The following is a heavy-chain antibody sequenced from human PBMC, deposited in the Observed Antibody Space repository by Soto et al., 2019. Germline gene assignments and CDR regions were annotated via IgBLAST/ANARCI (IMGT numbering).Heavy chain of an antibody. Sequence: QVQLVESGGGVVQPGRSLRLSCAASGFTFSSYAMHWVRRAPGKGLEWMAVMSYDGSNKYYADSVKGRFTISRDNSKNTLEREMNSLRPADTALDDCARDGGAYWGQGTLVIVSS. CDR1: GFTFSSYA. V-gene: IGHV3-30-3*01. CDR3: ARDGGAY. D-gene: IGHD3-16*01. J-gene: IGHJ4*02. CDR2: MSYDGSNK.